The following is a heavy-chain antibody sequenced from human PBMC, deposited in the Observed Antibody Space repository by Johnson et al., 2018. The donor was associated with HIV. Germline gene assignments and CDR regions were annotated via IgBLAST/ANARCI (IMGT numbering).Heavy chain of an antibody. CDR2: IRNDGSNE. J-gene: IGHJ3*01. CDR3: AKSIVVVIAGNNDDAFDV. CDR1: GFTFSSYG. V-gene: IGHV3-30*02. Sequence: QMMLVESGGGLVQPGGSLRLSCAASGFTFSSYGLHWVRQAPGKGLQWVAFIRNDGSNEYYADSVKGRFTISRDNPKNTLYLQMNSLRYEDTAVYYCAKSIVVVIAGNNDDAFDVWGQGTVVTVSS. D-gene: IGHD2-21*01.